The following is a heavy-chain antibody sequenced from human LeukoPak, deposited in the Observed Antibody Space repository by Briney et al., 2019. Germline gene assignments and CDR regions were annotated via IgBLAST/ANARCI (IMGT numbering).Heavy chain of an antibody. CDR1: GDSVSSNTAA. V-gene: IGHV6-1*01. J-gene: IGHJ4*02. D-gene: IGHD3-10*01. CDR2: TFHRSKWYN. Sequence: SQTLSLTCAISGDSVSSNTAAWNWVRQSPSRGLEWLGRTFHRSKWYNDYAVSVKSRITIKPDTSKNQFSLQLNSVTPEDTALYYCAREFTIIGGIINPFGYWGQGALVTVSS. CDR3: AREFTIIGGIINPFGY.